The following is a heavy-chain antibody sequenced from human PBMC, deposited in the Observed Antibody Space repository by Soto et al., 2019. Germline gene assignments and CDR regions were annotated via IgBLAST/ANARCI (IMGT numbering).Heavy chain of an antibody. CDR1: GYTFTSYA. CDR3: ASGTGYQWLGRGGMDV. V-gene: IGHV1-3*01. Sequence: GASVKVSCKASGYTFTSYAMHWVRQAPGQRLEWMGWINAGNGNTKYSQKFQGRVTITRDTSASTAYMELSSLRSEDTAVYYCASGTGYQWLGRGGMDVWGQGTTVTVSS. CDR2: INAGNGNT. D-gene: IGHD6-19*01. J-gene: IGHJ6*02.